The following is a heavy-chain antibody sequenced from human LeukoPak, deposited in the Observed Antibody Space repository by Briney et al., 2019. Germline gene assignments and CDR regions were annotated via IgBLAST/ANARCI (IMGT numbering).Heavy chain of an antibody. D-gene: IGHD3-22*01. CDR1: GGSISSSNW. CDR2: IYHSGST. Sequence: ASETLSLTCAVSGGSISSSNWWSWVRQPPGKGLEWIGEIYHSGSTNYNPSLKSRVTISVDKSKNQFSLKLSSVTAADTAVYYCARARDYFDSSGPFDYWGQGTLVTVSS. V-gene: IGHV4-4*02. J-gene: IGHJ4*02. CDR3: ARARDYFDSSGPFDY.